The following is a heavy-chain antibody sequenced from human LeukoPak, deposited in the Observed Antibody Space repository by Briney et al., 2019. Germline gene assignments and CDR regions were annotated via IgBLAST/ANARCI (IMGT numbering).Heavy chain of an antibody. CDR1: GFTFSSYA. D-gene: IGHD3-22*01. J-gene: IGHJ4*02. V-gene: IGHV3-23*01. CDR3: AKDQVWIVVGSFDY. CDR2: LSGSGGST. Sequence: PGGSLRLSCAASGFTFSSYAMSWVRQAPGNGLEWVSGLSGSGGSTSYADSVKGRFTISRDNSKNTLYLQMTSLRAEDTAVYYCAKDQVWIVVGSFDYWGQGTLVTVSS.